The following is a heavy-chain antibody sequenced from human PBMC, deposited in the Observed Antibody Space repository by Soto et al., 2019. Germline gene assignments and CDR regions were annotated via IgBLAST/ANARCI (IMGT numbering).Heavy chain of an antibody. CDR2: ISGGGDAT. CDR1: GLTFISYA. D-gene: IGHD3-10*01. Sequence: EVQLLESGGGLVQPGGSLRLSCAASGLTFISYAMNWVRQAPGKGLQWVSAISGGGDATFYADSVKGRFTISRDNSRNTVTLQMNSLGADDPAVYYCARKVPGSTTRPDYWYFDLWGRGTLVTVSS. CDR3: ARKVPGSTTRPDYWYFDL. V-gene: IGHV3-23*01. J-gene: IGHJ2*01.